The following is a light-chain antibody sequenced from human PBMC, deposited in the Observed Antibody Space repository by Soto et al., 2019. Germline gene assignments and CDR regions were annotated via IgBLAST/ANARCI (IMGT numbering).Light chain of an antibody. CDR2: ENN. CDR3: GTWDSSLSGV. Sequence: QSALTQPPSVSAAPGQKVTISCSGSRSNIGDNFVSWYQQLPGTAPKLLIYENNKRPSGIPDRFSGSKSGTSATLGITGLQTGDEADYYCGTWDSSLSGVFGTGTKVTVL. CDR1: RSNIGDNF. V-gene: IGLV1-51*01. J-gene: IGLJ1*01.